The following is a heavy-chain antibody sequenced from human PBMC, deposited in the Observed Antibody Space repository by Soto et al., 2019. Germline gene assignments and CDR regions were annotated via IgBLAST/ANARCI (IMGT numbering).Heavy chain of an antibody. CDR3: ARGRRCSSTSCYEYYYYYMDV. CDR1: GYTFTSYD. Sequence: GASVKVSCKASGYTFTSYDINWVRQATGQGLEWMGWMNPNSGNTGYAQKFQGRVTMTRNTSISTAYMELSSLRSEDTAVYYCARGRRCSSTSCYEYYYYYMDVWGKGTTVTVSS. V-gene: IGHV1-8*01. D-gene: IGHD2-2*01. CDR2: MNPNSGNT. J-gene: IGHJ6*03.